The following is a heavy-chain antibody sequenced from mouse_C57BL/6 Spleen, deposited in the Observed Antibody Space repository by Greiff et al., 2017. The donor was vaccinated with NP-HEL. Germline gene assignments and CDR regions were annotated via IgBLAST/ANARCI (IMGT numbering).Heavy chain of an antibody. CDR2: IDPETGGT. J-gene: IGHJ4*01. CDR3: TGYGSSYDAMDY. V-gene: IGHV1-15*01. CDR1: GYTFTDYE. D-gene: IGHD1-1*01. Sequence: QVQLQQSGAELVRPGASVTLSCKASGYTFTDYEMHWVKQTPVHGLEWIGAIDPETGGTAYNQKFKGKAILTADKSSSTAYMELRSLTSEDSAVYYCTGYGSSYDAMDYWGQGTSVTVSS.